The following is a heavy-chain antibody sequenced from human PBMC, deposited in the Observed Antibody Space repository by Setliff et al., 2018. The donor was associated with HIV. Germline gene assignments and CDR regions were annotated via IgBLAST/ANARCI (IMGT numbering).Heavy chain of an antibody. J-gene: IGHJ4*02. V-gene: IGHV4-38-2*01. D-gene: IGHD3-10*01. CDR1: GYSISSGYY. CDR2: MYHSGST. CDR3: ARQRPGVRGVIVASIDY. Sequence: SETLSLTCAVSGYSISSGYYGGWIRQPPGKGLEWIGSMYHSGSTYYNPSLKSRVTISVDTSKNYFSLKLSYVTAADTAVYYCARQRPGVRGVIVASIDYWGQGTLVTVPQ.